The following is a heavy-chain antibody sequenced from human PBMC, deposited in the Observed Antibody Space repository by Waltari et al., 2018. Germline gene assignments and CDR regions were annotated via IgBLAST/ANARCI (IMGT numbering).Heavy chain of an antibody. V-gene: IGHV4-39*07. CDR1: GGSISSSSYY. J-gene: IGHJ5*02. CDR3: AGGEQLVRGTWFDP. D-gene: IGHD6-6*01. Sequence: QLQLQESGPGLVKPSETLSLTCTVSGGSISSSSYYWGWIRQPPGKGLEWIGSIYYSGSTYYNPSLKSRVTISVDTSKNQFSLKLSSVTAADTAVYYCAGGEQLVRGTWFDPWGQGILVTVSS. CDR2: IYYSGST.